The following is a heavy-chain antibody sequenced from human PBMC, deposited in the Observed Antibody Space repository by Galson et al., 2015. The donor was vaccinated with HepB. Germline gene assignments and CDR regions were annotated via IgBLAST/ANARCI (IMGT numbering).Heavy chain of an antibody. D-gene: IGHD3-16*01. CDR3: AVRGGS. J-gene: IGHJ1*01. Sequence: SLRLSCAASGFTFSDYWMHWVRQAPGGGLLWVSLIKSDGITTAYADSVKGRFFISRDNAKNTLYLQMNSLRDEDTAGYYCAVRGGSWGQGTLVTVFS. CDR2: IKSDGITT. CDR1: GFTFSDYW. V-gene: IGHV3-74*01.